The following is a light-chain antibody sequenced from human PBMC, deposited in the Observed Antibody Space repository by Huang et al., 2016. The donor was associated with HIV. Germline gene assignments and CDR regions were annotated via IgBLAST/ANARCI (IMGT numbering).Light chain of an antibody. V-gene: IGKV4-1*01. Sequence: DIVMTQSPDSLAVSLGERATIDCKSGQSVLYSSNNKNYLAWYQQKSGHSPKFLIYWASTRESGVPDRFSGSGSGTDFTLTISSLQAEDVAVYFCQQYYSIPWTFGQGTKVEVK. CDR2: WAS. CDR1: QSVLYSSNNKNY. CDR3: QQYYSIPWT. J-gene: IGKJ1*01.